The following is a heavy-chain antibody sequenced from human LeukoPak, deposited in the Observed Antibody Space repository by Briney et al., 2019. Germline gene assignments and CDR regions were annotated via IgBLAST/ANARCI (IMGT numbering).Heavy chain of an antibody. CDR2: INPSGGST. CDR3: ARAFVCSSTSCYTGDAFDI. CDR1: GYTFTSYY. J-gene: IGHJ3*02. Sequence: AASVKVSCKASGYTFTSYYMHWVRQAPGQGLEWMGIINPSGGSTSYAQKFQGRVTMTRDTSTSTVYMELSSLRSEDTAVYYCARAFVCSSTSCYTGDAFDIWGQRTMVTVSS. V-gene: IGHV1-46*03. D-gene: IGHD2-2*02.